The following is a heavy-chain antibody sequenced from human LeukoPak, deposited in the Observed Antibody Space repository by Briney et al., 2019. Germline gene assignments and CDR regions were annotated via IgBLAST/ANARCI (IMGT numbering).Heavy chain of an antibody. CDR2: IYYSGST. CDR1: GGSISSSSYY. CDR3: ARLYGDYVTSIDY. J-gene: IGHJ4*02. D-gene: IGHD4-17*01. V-gene: IGHV4-39*01. Sequence: PSQTLSLTCTVSGGSISSSSYYWGWIRQPPGKGLEWIGSIYYSGSTYYNPSLKSRVTISVDTSKNQFSLKLSSVTAADTAVYYCARLYGDYVTSIDYWGQGTLVTVSS.